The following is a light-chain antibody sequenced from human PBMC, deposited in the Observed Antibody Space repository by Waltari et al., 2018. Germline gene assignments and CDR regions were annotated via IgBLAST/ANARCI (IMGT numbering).Light chain of an antibody. CDR1: QSVSRF. Sequence: ILLTQSPATLSLSLGQRATLSCRTSQSVSRFLAWYQQRPGQAPRLLIYDASTRDTGIPARFSGSGSGTDFTLTISSLDPDDLAIYYCQQRSCWPLTFGGGTRVQIK. J-gene: IGKJ4*02. CDR2: DAS. CDR3: QQRSCWPLT. V-gene: IGKV3-11*01.